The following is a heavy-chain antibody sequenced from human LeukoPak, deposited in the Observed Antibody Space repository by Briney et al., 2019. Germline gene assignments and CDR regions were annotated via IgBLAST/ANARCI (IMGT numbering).Heavy chain of an antibody. D-gene: IGHD1-14*01. CDR3: ARTTRRYNRFDP. J-gene: IGHJ5*02. V-gene: IGHV4-4*07. Sequence: PSETLSLTCTVSGGSINNSYWSWIRRPAGKGLEWIGRIYTSGSTNYNPSLKSRVTMSVDTSKNQFSLKLSSVTAADTAVYYCARTTRRYNRFDPWGQGALVTVSS. CDR1: GGSINNSY. CDR2: IYTSGST.